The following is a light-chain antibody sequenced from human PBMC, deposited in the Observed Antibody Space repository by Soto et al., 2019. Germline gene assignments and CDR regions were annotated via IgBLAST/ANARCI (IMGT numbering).Light chain of an antibody. J-gene: IGLJ1*01. CDR2: DVS. V-gene: IGLV2-14*01. CDR1: SSDVGGYNY. CDR3: GSYTSSSTI. Sequence: QSALTQPASVSGSPGQSITISCTGTSSDVGGYNYVSWYQQHPGKAPKLMIYDVSNRPSGVSNRFSGSKSGNTASLTIYGLQAEDESDYYCGSYTSSSTIFGTGTKLTVL.